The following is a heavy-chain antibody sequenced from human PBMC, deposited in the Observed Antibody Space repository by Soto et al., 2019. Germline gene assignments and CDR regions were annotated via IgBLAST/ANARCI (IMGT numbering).Heavy chain of an antibody. Sequence: QVQLQESGPGLVKPSQTLSLTCTVSGGSISSGGYYWSWIRQHPGKGLEWIGYIYYSGSTYYNPSLKSRVTISVDTSKNQFSLKLSSVTAADTAVYYCARGHYDILTGYMSGYYFDYWGQGTLVTVSS. CDR2: IYYSGST. J-gene: IGHJ4*02. CDR3: ARGHYDILTGYMSGYYFDY. V-gene: IGHV4-31*03. D-gene: IGHD3-9*01. CDR1: GGSISSGGYY.